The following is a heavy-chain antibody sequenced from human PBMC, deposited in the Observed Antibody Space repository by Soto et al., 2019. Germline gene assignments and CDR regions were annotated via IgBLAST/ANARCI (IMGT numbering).Heavy chain of an antibody. CDR1: GFSLSTSGMR. Sequence: SGPTLVNPTQPLTLTCTFSGFSLSTSGMRVSWIRQPPGKALEWLARIDWDDDKFYRTSLKTRLTISKDTSKNQVVLTMTNMDPADTARYYCARQRGQLRGRYFDYWGQGALVTVSS. D-gene: IGHD1-26*01. CDR2: IDWDDDK. V-gene: IGHV2-70*04. CDR3: ARQRGQLRGRYFDY. J-gene: IGHJ4*02.